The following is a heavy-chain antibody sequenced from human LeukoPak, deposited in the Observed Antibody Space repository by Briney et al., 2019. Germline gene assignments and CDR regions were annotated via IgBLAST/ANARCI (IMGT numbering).Heavy chain of an antibody. Sequence: SETLSLTCTVSGYSISSGSYWGWIRQAPGEGLEWIGNIYHTGSTYYNPSLKSRVTISVDTSKNQFSLNLNSVTAADTAVYYCTRRFCGSTSCYFDYWGQGTLVTVSS. CDR1: GYSISSGSY. CDR3: TRRFCGSTSCYFDY. CDR2: IYHTGST. J-gene: IGHJ4*02. V-gene: IGHV4-38-2*02. D-gene: IGHD2-2*01.